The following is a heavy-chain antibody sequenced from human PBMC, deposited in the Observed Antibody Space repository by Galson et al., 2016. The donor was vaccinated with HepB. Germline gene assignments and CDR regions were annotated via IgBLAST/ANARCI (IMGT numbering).Heavy chain of an antibody. V-gene: IGHV1-46*01. CDR2: TNPSESRT. CDR1: GHMSTTYY. CDR3: AKTDLWSGPHYVDS. Sequence: SVKVSCKASGHMSTTYYINWVRQAPGQGLEWMGITNPSESRTRYAQNFQGRLTMTKDTSTTTVYMELSSLRSEDTALYDCAKTDLWSGPHYVDSWGQGTLVAVSS. D-gene: IGHD3-3*01. J-gene: IGHJ4*02.